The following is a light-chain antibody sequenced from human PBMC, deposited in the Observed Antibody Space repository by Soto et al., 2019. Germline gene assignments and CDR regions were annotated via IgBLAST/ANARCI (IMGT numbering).Light chain of an antibody. J-gene: IGLJ2*01. Sequence: QSALTQPASVSGSPGQSITISCTGTSSDVGGYNYVSWYQQHPGKAPKLMIYDVSNRPSGVSNRFSGSKSGNTASLTISGLQAEDEADYYCSPYTSSSTLGVVFGGGTKLTVL. CDR3: SPYTSSSTLGVV. CDR1: SSDVGGYNY. CDR2: DVS. V-gene: IGLV2-14*01.